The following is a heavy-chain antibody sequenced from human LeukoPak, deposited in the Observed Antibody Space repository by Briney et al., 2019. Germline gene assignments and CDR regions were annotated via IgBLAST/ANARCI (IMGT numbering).Heavy chain of an antibody. CDR3: AKDRTAVAGAFDY. J-gene: IGHJ4*02. CDR1: GFLFDDYA. D-gene: IGHD6-19*01. V-gene: IGHV3-9*01. CDR2: ITWNSGSV. Sequence: GGSLRLSCAASGFLFDDYAMHWVRQAPGKGLEWVSSITWNSGSVGYADSVKGRFTISRDNSKNTLYLQMNSLRAEDTAVYYCAKDRTAVAGAFDYWGQGTLVTVSS.